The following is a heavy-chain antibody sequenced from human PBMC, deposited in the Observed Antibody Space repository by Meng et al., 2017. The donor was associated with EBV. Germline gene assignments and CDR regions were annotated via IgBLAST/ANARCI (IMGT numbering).Heavy chain of an antibody. Sequence: QGTLVQSGSDWKRPGASVKVSCKASGYTFRNYAINWMRQVPGQGLEWMGWINTYSGKATFAQGFTGRFVFSLDTPVTTAHLQISGLKTEDSAVYYCARGVEENGSHYPFDSWGQGTLVTVSS. V-gene: IGHV7-4-1*02. CDR1: GYTFRNYA. CDR2: INTYSGKA. CDR3: ARGVEENGSHYPFDS. J-gene: IGHJ4*02. D-gene: IGHD1-1*01.